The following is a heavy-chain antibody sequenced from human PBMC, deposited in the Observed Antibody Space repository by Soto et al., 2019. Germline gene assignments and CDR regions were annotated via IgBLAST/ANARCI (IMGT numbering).Heavy chain of an antibody. V-gene: IGHV1-2*04. D-gene: IGHD3-3*01. CDR2: INPNAGDS. CDR1: GYTFTAFY. CDR3: ARTAFGVTQGIGPAFDV. J-gene: IGHJ3*01. Sequence: QVQLVQSGAEVKKPGTSVKVSCKTSGYTFTAFYINWVRQAPGQGLEWLGWINPNAGDSKSPQRFQVSFTLTSETYTNPAYLELTGLPTADAAVYFCARTAFGVTQGIGPAFDVWGPGTIV.